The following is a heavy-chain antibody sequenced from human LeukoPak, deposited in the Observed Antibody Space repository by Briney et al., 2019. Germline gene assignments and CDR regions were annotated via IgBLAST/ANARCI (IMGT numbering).Heavy chain of an antibody. CDR3: ARDKDVYFDY. CDR2: ISSSSSYI. Sequence: GGSLRLSCVGTGFTFSTYRMNWVRQAPGKGLEWVSSISSSSSYIYYADSVKGRITISSDNAKNSLYLQMNSLRVEDTAVYYCARDKDVYFDYWGQGTLVTVSS. J-gene: IGHJ4*02. CDR1: GFTFSTYR. V-gene: IGHV3-21*01.